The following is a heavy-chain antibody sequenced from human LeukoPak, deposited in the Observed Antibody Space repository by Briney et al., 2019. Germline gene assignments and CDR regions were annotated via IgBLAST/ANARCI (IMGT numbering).Heavy chain of an antibody. D-gene: IGHD1-26*01. CDR3: ARTYNGSSHFDY. V-gene: IGHV3-21*01. Sequence: NPGGSLRLSCAASGFSFSSHYMNWVRQAPGKGLEWVSSISSSGGYIYSADSVKGRLTISRDNAKNSVYLHMNSLRAEDTAVYYCARTYNGSSHFDYWGQGTLSPSPQ. CDR2: ISSSGGYI. J-gene: IGHJ4*02. CDR1: GFSFSSHY.